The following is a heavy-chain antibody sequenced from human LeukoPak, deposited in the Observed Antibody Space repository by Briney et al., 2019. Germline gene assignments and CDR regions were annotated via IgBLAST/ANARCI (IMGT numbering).Heavy chain of an antibody. V-gene: IGHV3-13*01. CDR2: IGTAGDT. CDR3: ARGSEGIVGATTAGFDC. J-gene: IGHJ4*02. CDR1: GFTFSSYD. D-gene: IGHD1-26*01. Sequence: GGSLRLSCAASGFTFSSYDMHWVRQATGKGLEWVSAIGTAGDTYYPGSVKGRFTISRENAKNSLYLQMNSLRAGDTAVYYCARGSEGIVGATTAGFDCWGQGTLVTVSS.